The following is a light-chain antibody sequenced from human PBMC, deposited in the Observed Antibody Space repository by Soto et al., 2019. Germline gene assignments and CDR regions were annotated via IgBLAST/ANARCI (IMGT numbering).Light chain of an antibody. CDR2: GVS. J-gene: IGLJ2*01. CDR1: SSDVGSYNR. V-gene: IGLV2-18*02. Sequence: QSALTQPPSVSGSPGQSVTISCTGTSSDVGSYNRVSWYQQPPGTAPKVMIYGVSNRPSGVPDRFSGSKSGNTASLTISGLQAEDEADYYCSSYTSSNTLVFGEGTKLTVL. CDR3: SSYTSSNTLV.